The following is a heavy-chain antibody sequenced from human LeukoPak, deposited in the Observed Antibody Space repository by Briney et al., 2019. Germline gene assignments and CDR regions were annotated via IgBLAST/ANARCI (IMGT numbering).Heavy chain of an antibody. CDR3: ASPPADYYDSRDYFDY. D-gene: IGHD3-22*01. V-gene: IGHV1-18*01. Sequence: ASVKVSCKASGYSFTSYGISWMRQAPGQGLEWMGWINTYNGNTNYAQNVQGRVTITADKSTSTAYMELSSLRSEDTAVYYCASPPADYYDSRDYFDYWGQGTLVTVSS. CDR2: INTYNGNT. J-gene: IGHJ4*02. CDR1: GYSFTSYG.